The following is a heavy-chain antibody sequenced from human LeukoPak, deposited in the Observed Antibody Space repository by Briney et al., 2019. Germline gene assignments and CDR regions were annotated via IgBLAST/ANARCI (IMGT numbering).Heavy chain of an antibody. V-gene: IGHV4-59*12. CDR1: GGSISTYY. J-gene: IGHJ6*03. Sequence: PSETLSLTCTVSGGSISTYYWSWIRLPPGKGLEWIGYIYYSGSTNYNPSLKSRVTISVDTSKNQFFLKVSSVTAADTAVYYCARGSRWNWNYDHHYMDVWGKGTTVTVSS. CDR3: ARGSRWNWNYDHHYMDV. D-gene: IGHD1-1*01. CDR2: IYYSGST.